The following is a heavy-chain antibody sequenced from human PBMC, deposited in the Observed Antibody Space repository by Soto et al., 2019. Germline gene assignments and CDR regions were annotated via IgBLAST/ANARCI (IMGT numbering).Heavy chain of an antibody. Sequence: GASVKVSCKASGGTFSSYAISWVRQAPGEGLEWMGGIIPIFGTANYAQKFQGRVTITADESTSTAYMELSSLRSEDTAVYYCAARGYDFWSGYYPEFYYYYGMDVWGQGTTATVSS. D-gene: IGHD3-3*01. CDR2: IIPIFGTA. CDR3: AARGYDFWSGYYPEFYYYYGMDV. CDR1: GGTFSSYA. V-gene: IGHV1-69*13. J-gene: IGHJ6*02.